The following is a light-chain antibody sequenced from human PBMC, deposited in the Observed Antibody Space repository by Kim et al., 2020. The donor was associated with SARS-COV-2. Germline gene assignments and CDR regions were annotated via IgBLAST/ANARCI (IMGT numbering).Light chain of an antibody. V-gene: IGKV2-24*01. CDR2: KVS. CDR1: ERLLHSDGDTY. J-gene: IGKJ2*01. Sequence: PHSIPCRSSERLLHSDGDTYFNWLPQRPAQPPRLLFYKVSKRPSGVPDRFSGSGVGTDFTLKISRVESEDVGVYYCMQPILYPNTFGQGTKLEI. CDR3: MQPILYPNT.